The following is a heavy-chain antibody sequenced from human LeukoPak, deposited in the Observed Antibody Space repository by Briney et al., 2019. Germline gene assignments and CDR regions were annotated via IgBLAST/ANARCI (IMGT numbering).Heavy chain of an antibody. J-gene: IGHJ5*02. V-gene: IGHV3-66*01. CDR1: GFTVSSNY. CDR2: IFSGGST. CDR3: TKSFDWLDNWFDP. Sequence: PGGSLRLSCAASGFTVSSNYMSWVRQAPGKGLEWVSIIFSGGSTYYADSVKDRFTISRDNSMNTLYLQLNSLRAEDTAVYYCTKSFDWLDNWFDPWGQGSLVTVSS. D-gene: IGHD3-9*01.